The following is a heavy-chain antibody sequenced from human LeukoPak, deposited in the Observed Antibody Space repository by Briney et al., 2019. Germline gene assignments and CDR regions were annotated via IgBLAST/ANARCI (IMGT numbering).Heavy chain of an antibody. CDR1: GYTFTGYY. V-gene: IGHV1-2*06. J-gene: IGHJ4*02. D-gene: IGHD1-7*01. Sequence: ASVKVSCKASGYTFTGYYMHWVRQAPGQGLEWKGRINPNSGGTNYAQKFQGRVTMTRDTSISTAYMELSRLRPDDTAVYYCARGELELPDYWGQGTLVTVSS. CDR2: INPNSGGT. CDR3: ARGELELPDY.